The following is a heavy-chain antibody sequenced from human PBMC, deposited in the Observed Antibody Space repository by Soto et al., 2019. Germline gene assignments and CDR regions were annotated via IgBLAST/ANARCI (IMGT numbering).Heavy chain of an antibody. D-gene: IGHD3-16*01. J-gene: IGHJ4*02. V-gene: IGHV1-18*01. CDR1: GYNFNTYG. CDR2: ISGYNGYT. CDR3: ARDRDYSHTDADIDY. Sequence: QVQLVQSGAEVRRPGASVRISCKTSGYNFNTYGIIWVRQAPGQGLEWMGWISGYNGYTKYAQNLEDRLTLSTDTSTSTAYLELRSLRSGDTAVYFCARDRDYSHTDADIDYWGQGTLVTVSS.